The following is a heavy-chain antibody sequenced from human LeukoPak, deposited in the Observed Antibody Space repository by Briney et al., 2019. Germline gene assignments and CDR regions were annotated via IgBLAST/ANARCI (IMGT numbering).Heavy chain of an antibody. D-gene: IGHD6-13*01. CDR1: GGSISSGGYY. Sequence: SETLSLTCTVSGGSISSGGYYWSWIRQPAGKGLEWIGYIYHSGSTYYNPSLKSRVTISVDRSKNQFSLKLSSVTAADTAVYYCAREYSSSWLDYWGQGTLVTVSS. CDR3: AREYSSSWLDY. V-gene: IGHV4-30-2*01. J-gene: IGHJ4*02. CDR2: IYHSGST.